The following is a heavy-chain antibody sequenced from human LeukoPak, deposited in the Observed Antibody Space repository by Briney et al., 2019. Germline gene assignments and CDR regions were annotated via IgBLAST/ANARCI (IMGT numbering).Heavy chain of an antibody. J-gene: IGHJ6*03. CDR1: GGSITSYY. D-gene: IGHD3-10*01. Sequence: SETLSLTCTVSGGSITSYYWSWIRQPPGKGLEWIGYIYYSGSTNYNPSLKSRVTISVDTSQNQFSLKLSSVTAADTAVYYCARGGGIDYYYYYMDVWGKGTTVTVSS. V-gene: IGHV4-59*01. CDR3: ARGGGIDYYYYYMDV. CDR2: IYYSGST.